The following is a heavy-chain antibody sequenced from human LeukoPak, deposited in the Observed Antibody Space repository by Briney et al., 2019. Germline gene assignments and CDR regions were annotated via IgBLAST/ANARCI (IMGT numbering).Heavy chain of an antibody. V-gene: IGHV3-23*01. CDR2: ISGSGGST. J-gene: IGHJ4*02. CDR3: AKAGDDIVVVPAAYFDY. Sequence: QAGGTLRLSCAASGFTFSNYGMTWVRQAPGKGLEWVSAISGSGGSTYHADSVKGRITISRDNSKNTLYLQMNSLRADDTAVYYCAKAGDDIVVVPAAYFDYWGQGTLVTVSS. CDR1: GFTFSNYG. D-gene: IGHD2-2*01.